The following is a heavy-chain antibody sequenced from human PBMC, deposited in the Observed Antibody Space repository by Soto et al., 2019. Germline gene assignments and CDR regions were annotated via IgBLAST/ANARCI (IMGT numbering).Heavy chain of an antibody. CDR3: AKGSLPYDSSGYYSFDY. J-gene: IGHJ4*02. CDR2: ISGSGGST. Sequence: GGSLRLSCAASGFTFSSYAMSWVRQAPGKGLEWVSAISGSGGSTYYADSVRGRFTISRDNSKNTLYLQMNSLRAEDTAVYYCAKGSLPYDSSGYYSFDYWGQGTMVTVSS. V-gene: IGHV3-23*01. D-gene: IGHD3-22*01. CDR1: GFTFSSYA.